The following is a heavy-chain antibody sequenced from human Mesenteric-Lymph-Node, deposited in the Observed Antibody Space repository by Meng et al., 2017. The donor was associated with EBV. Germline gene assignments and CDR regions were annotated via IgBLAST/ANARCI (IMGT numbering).Heavy chain of an antibody. CDR3: AGGDYVNQFNY. Sequence: QLQSHESGSGLVKPSQTLSLTCTVSGGSVNSGGYSWSWIRQSPEKGLEWIGYVHHSGLTYYNPSLETRVIISLERSKNQFSLKLTSVTAADTAVYYCAGGDYVNQFNYWGQGTLVTVSS. D-gene: IGHD4-17*01. CDR1: GGSVNSGGYS. CDR2: VHHSGLT. V-gene: IGHV4-30-2*06. J-gene: IGHJ4*02.